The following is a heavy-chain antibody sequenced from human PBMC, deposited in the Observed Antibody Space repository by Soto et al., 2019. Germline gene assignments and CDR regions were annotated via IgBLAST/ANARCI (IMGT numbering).Heavy chain of an antibody. J-gene: IGHJ4*02. CDR3: ARTLEYSSSSPY. D-gene: IGHD6-6*01. Sequence: GSLVLACAASGFTFSSYGMHGVRQAPGKGLEWVAVIWYDGSNKYYADSVKGRLTISRDNSKNTLYLQMNSLRAEDTAVYYCARTLEYSSSSPYWGQGTLVTVYS. V-gene: IGHV3-33*01. CDR2: IWYDGSNK. CDR1: GFTFSSYG.